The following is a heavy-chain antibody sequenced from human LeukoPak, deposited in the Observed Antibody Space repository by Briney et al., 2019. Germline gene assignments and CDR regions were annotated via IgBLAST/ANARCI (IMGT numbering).Heavy chain of an antibody. J-gene: IGHJ4*02. V-gene: IGHV4-61*02. Sequence: PSETLSLTCTVSGGSISSGSYYWSWIRQPAGKGLEWIGRIYTSGSTNYNPSLKSRVTISVDTSKNQFSLKLSSVTAADTAVYYCARSRSSSLDYWGQGTLVTVSS. CDR1: GGSISSGSYY. CDR2: IYTSGST. CDR3: ARSRSSSLDY. D-gene: IGHD6-13*01.